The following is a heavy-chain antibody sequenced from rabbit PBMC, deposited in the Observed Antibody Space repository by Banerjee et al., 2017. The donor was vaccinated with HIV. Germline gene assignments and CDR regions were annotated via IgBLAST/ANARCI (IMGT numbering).Heavy chain of an antibody. J-gene: IGHJ4*01. Sequence: QSLEESGGDLVKPGASLTLTCKASGIDFSSRAMCWVRQAPGKGLEWVGTIYGGSSGSTYYASWAKGRFTISKTSWTTVTLQMTSLTAADTATYFCAREESDGGGHLKLWGPGTLVTVS. CDR3: AREESDGGGHLKL. V-gene: IGHV1S40*01. CDR2: IYGGSSGST. D-gene: IGHD2-1*01. CDR1: GIDFSSRA.